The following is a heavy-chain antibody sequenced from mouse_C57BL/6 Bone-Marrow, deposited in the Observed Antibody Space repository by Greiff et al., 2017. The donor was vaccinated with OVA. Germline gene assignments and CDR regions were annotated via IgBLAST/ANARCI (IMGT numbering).Heavy chain of an antibody. D-gene: IGHD1-1*01. CDR2: IDPNSGGT. J-gene: IGHJ4*01. Sequence: QVQLQQPGAELVKPGASVKLSCKASGYTFTSYWMHWVKQRPGRGLEWIGRIDPNSGGTKYNEKFKSKDTLTVDKPSSTAYMQLSSLAAEDSEVYYCARPYYYGHYYAKDYWGQGTSVTVSS. CDR1: GYTFTSYW. CDR3: ARPYYYGHYYAKDY. V-gene: IGHV1-72*01.